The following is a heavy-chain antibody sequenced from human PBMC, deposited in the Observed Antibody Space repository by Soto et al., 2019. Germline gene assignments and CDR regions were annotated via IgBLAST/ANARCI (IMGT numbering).Heavy chain of an antibody. J-gene: IGHJ4*02. D-gene: IGHD1-26*01. Sequence: ETLSLTCTVSGGSVSSGSYYWSWIRQPPGKGLEWIGYIYYSGSTNYNPSLKSRVAISVDTSKNQFSLKLSSVTAADTAVYYCARTMVGARAGYFDYWGRGTLVTVSS. CDR1: GGSVSSGSYY. V-gene: IGHV4-61*01. CDR2: IYYSGST. CDR3: ARTMVGARAGYFDY.